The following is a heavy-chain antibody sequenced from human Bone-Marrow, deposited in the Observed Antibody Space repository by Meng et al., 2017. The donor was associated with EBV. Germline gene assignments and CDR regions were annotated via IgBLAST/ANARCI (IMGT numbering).Heavy chain of an antibody. Sequence: VQLGEGGGGWVQRGGSLVLSCAASGFTFSSHAMSWVRQAPGKGLEWVSSISGSGGSTYYADSVKGRFTVSRDNSKNTLYLQMDSLRAEDTAVYYCAKAPIWSYFDHWGQGALVTVSS. CDR1: GFTFSSHA. D-gene: IGHD3-16*01. CDR3: AKAPIWSYFDH. CDR2: ISGSGGST. J-gene: IGHJ4*02. V-gene: IGHV3-23*04.